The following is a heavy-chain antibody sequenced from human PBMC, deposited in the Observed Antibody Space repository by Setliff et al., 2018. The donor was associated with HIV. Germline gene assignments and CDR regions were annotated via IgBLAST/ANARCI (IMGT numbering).Heavy chain of an antibody. CDR3: TRRGADSYYPRPLDV. CDR1: GGSVSTGNCY. J-gene: IGHJ6*03. CDR2: IFYSGST. Sequence: SETLSLTCTVSGGSVSTGNCYWNWIRLPPGKGLEWIGYIFYSGSTNYNPSLKSRVTISVDTSKNQFSLRLNSVTAADTAIYYCTRRGADSYYPRPLDVWGKGTTVTVS. D-gene: IGHD3-10*01. V-gene: IGHV4-61*01.